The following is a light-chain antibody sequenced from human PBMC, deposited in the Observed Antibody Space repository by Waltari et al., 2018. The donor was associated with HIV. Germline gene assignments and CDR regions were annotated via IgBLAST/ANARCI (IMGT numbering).Light chain of an antibody. CDR1: QDISNY. V-gene: IGKV1-33*01. Sequence: DIQMTQSPSSLSASVGDRVTIACQASQDISNYLNWYQQKPGKAPKLLIYDASNLETGVPSRFSGSGSGADFTLTISSLQPEDIATYYCQQCDDLPLTFGGGTKVEI. CDR3: QQCDDLPLT. J-gene: IGKJ4*01. CDR2: DAS.